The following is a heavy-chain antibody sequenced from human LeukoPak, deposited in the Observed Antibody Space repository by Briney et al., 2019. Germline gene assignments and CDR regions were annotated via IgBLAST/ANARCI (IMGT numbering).Heavy chain of an antibody. CDR3: ARDRVYYDSSGYHLSTFDI. D-gene: IGHD3-22*01. Sequence: ASVKVSCEASGYTFTSYGISWVRQAPGQGLEWMGWISAYNGNTNYAQKLQGRVTMTTDTSTSTAYMELRSLRSDDTAVYYCARDRVYYDSSGYHLSTFDIWGQGTMVTVSS. V-gene: IGHV1-18*01. J-gene: IGHJ3*02. CDR1: GYTFTSYG. CDR2: ISAYNGNT.